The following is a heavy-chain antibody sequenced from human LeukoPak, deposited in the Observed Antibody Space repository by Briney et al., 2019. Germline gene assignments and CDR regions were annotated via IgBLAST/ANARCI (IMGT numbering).Heavy chain of an antibody. J-gene: IGHJ5*02. D-gene: IGHD2-2*01. CDR2: ISAYNGNT. V-gene: IGHV1-18*04. CDR1: GYTFTSYG. CDR3: ARDSTTLGYCSSTSCMNWFDP. Sequence: GASGKVSCKASGYTFTSYGISWVRQAPGQGLEWMGWISAYNGNTNYAQKLQGRVTMTTDTSTSTAYMELRSLRSDDTAVYYCARDSTTLGYCSSTSCMNWFDPWGQGTLVTVSS.